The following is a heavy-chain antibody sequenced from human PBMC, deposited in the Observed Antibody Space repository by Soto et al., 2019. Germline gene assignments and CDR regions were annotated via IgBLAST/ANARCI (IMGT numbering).Heavy chain of an antibody. J-gene: IGHJ4*02. CDR2: IYPGDSDT. D-gene: IGHD2-15*01. Sequence: PGESLKISCKGSGYSFTSYWIGWVRQMPGKGLEWMGIIYPGDSDTRYSPSFQGQVTISADKSISTAYLQWSSLKASDTAMYYCARKYCSGGSCYGPVDYWGQGTLVTVSS. V-gene: IGHV5-51*01. CDR1: GYSFTSYW. CDR3: ARKYCSGGSCYGPVDY.